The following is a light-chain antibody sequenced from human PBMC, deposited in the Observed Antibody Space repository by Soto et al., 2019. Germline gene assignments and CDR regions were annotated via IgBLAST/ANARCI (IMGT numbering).Light chain of an antibody. CDR3: RQYGRSLGFA. J-gene: IGKJ4*01. V-gene: IGKV3-20*01. CDR2: GAS. Sequence: EIVLTQSPGTLSLSPGERATLSCRASQSLGGNFLAWYQEKPGQAPRLLIYGASSRASGIPDRFSGSGSGTDFTLTISRLEPEDFAVYYCRQYGRSLGFAVGGGTKGDIK. CDR1: QSLGGNF.